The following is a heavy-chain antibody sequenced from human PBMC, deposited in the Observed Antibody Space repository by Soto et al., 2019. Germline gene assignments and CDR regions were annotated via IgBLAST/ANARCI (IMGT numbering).Heavy chain of an antibody. CDR3: SRAEFCYPHRIF. D-gene: IGHD3-16*02. J-gene: IGHJ4*02. CDR1: GGPIKGGVYY. Sequence: SETLSLTCKFSGGPIKGGVYYWNWLRQPPGKALEWLGYIFYRGTTSYIPSLKSRVAISIDTSKNQFSLSLTSLTAADTAGYYCSRAEFCYPHRIFWGQGLRVTVYS. V-gene: IGHV4-30-4*01. CDR2: IFYRGTT.